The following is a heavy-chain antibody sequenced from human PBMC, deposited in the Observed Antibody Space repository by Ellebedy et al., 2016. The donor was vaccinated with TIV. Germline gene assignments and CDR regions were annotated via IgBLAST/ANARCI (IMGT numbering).Heavy chain of an antibody. V-gene: IGHV4-59*01. CDR3: ARDRRGSYDY. J-gene: IGHJ4*02. CDR2: IYYSGST. Sequence: MPSETLSLTCTVSGGSISSYYWSWIRQPPGKGLEWIGYIYYSGSTNYNPSLQSRVTISVDTSRNQLSLKLTSVTAADTAVYYCARDRRGSYDYWGQGTLITVSS. D-gene: IGHD3-10*01. CDR1: GGSISSYY.